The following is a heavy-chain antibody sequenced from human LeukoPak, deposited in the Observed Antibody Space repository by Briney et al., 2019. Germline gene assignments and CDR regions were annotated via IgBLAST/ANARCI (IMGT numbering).Heavy chain of an antibody. CDR2: FDPEDGET. J-gene: IGHJ5*02. CDR3: ATGVSRGYSSSWYWFDP. CDR1: GYTLTELS. V-gene: IGHV1-24*01. D-gene: IGHD6-13*01. Sequence: ASVKVSCKVSGYTLTELSMHWVRQAPGKGLEWMGGFDPEDGETIYAQKFQGRVTMTEDISTDTAYMELSSLRSEDTAVYYCATGVSRGYSSSWYWFDPWGQGTLVTVSS.